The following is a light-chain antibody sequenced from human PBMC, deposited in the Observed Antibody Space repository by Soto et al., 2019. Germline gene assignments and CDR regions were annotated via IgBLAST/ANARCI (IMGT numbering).Light chain of an antibody. CDR3: RQYDNPLIT. J-gene: IGKJ5*01. CDR1: QDISNY. V-gene: IGKV1-33*01. Sequence: DIQMTQSPSSLSASVGDRVTITCQASQDISNYLNWYQQKPGKAPKLLIYDASNLETGVPSRFSGSGAGTDFTFTISSLQPEDIATYYCRQYDNPLITLGQGTRLEIK. CDR2: DAS.